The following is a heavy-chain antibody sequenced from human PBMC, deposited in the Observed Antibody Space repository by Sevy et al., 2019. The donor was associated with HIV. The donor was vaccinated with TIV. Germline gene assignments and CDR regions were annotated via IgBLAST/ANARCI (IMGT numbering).Heavy chain of an antibody. V-gene: IGHV3-74*01. Sequence: GGSLRLSCEVSGFTFSKYWMHWVRQAPGKGLVWVSRINGDGNSPIYADSVQGRFTISRDNAKNTLFLQMNSLRAEDTGIYYCAREGVDFWSGPVDYYYGMDVWGQGTTVTVSS. J-gene: IGHJ6*02. D-gene: IGHD3-3*01. CDR1: GFTFSKYW. CDR2: INGDGNSP. CDR3: AREGVDFWSGPVDYYYGMDV.